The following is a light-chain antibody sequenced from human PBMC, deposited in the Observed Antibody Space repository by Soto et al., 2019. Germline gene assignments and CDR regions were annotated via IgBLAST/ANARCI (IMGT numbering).Light chain of an antibody. CDR1: SGHSSYA. V-gene: IGLV4-69*01. Sequence: QPVLTQSPSASASLGASVKLTCTLSSGHSSYAIAWHQQQPEKGPRYLMKLNSVGSHIKGDGIPDRFSGSSSGAERYLTISSLQSEDEADYYCQTWGTGIHVPLGGGTKVTVL. CDR2: LNSVGSH. CDR3: QTWGTGIHVP. J-gene: IGLJ2*01.